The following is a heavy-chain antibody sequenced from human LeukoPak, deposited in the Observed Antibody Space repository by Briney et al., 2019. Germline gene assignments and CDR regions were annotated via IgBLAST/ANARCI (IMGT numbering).Heavy chain of an antibody. D-gene: IGHD2-2*01. CDR1: GGSISSYY. V-gene: IGHV4-59*01. J-gene: IGHJ3*02. Sequence: PSETLPLTCTVSGGSISSYYWSWIRQPPGKGLEWIGYNYYSGSTNYNPSLKSRVTISVDTSKNQFSLKLTSVTAADTAVYYCARDRSDQYAFDIWGQGTMVTVSS. CDR2: NYYSGST. CDR3: ARDRSDQYAFDI.